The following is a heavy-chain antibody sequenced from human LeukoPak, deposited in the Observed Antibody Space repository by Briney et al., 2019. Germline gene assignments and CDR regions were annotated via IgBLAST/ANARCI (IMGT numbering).Heavy chain of an antibody. D-gene: IGHD3-22*01. V-gene: IGHV1-46*01. CDR3: ARDSYYYDSSGYDFDY. J-gene: IGHJ4*02. CDR1: GYTFTSYY. CDR2: INPSGGST. Sequence: ASVKVSCKASGYTFTSYYMHWVRQAPGQGLEWMGIINPSGGSTSYAQKFQGRVTMTRDTSTSTVYMELSSLGSEDTAVYYCARDSYYYDSSGYDFDYWGQGTLVTVSS.